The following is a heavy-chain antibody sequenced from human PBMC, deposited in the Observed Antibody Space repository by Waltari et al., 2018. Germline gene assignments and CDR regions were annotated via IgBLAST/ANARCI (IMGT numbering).Heavy chain of an antibody. CDR1: GFTVSSNY. V-gene: IGHV3-53*01. J-gene: IGHJ4*02. CDR2: IYSGGST. D-gene: IGHD3-10*01. CDR3: ARFSVVGVRGVIG. Sequence: EVQLVESGGGLIQPGGSLRLSCAASGFTVSSNYMSWVRQAPGKGLEGVSVIYSGGSTYYADSVKGRFTISRDNSKNTLYLQMNSLRAEDTAVYYCARFSVVGVRGVIGWGQGTLVTVSS.